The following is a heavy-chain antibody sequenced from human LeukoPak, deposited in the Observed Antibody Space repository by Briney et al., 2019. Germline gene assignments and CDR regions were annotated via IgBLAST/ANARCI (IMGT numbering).Heavy chain of an antibody. J-gene: IGHJ4*02. CDR2: IYPGDYDT. Sequence: GESLKISCKGSGYNFNTYWIGWVRQMPGKGLEWMGIIYPGDYDTRYSPSFRGQVTISVDRSISTVYLQWSSLKASDTAIYYCGRTPTSVSNPQYFDYWGQGTLVTVSS. V-gene: IGHV5-51*01. CDR3: GRTPTSVSNPQYFDY. D-gene: IGHD2-15*01. CDR1: GYNFNTYW.